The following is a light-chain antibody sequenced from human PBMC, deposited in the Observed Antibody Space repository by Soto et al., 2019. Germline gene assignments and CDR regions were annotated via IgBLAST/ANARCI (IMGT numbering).Light chain of an antibody. CDR2: GAS. Sequence: EVVLTQSPGTLSLSPGERATLSCRASQNVYINSLAWYQQKPGQPPRLLIYGASTRAAAIPDRFSGSGSGADFALSIDGLEPEDFAIYYCQQYGDSPLTFGPATRVD. J-gene: IGKJ3*01. V-gene: IGKV3-20*01. CDR3: QQYGDSPLT. CDR1: QNVYINS.